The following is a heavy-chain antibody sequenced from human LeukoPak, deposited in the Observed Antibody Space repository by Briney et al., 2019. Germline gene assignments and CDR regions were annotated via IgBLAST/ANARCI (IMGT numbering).Heavy chain of an antibody. D-gene: IGHD6-19*01. V-gene: IGHV3-23*01. CDR1: GFTFSSYA. J-gene: IGHJ4*02. Sequence: GGSLRLSCAAYGFTFSSYAMNWVRQAPGKGLQWVSVISGAGERTYYADSVKGRFTISRDNSKNTVFLQMNSLRAEDTAIYYCSNEGIAVFETGDYWGQGTLVTVSS. CDR2: ISGAGERT. CDR3: SNEGIAVFETGDY.